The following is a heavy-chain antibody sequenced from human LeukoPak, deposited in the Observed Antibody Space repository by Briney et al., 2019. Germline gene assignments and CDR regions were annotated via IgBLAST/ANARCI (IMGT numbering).Heavy chain of an antibody. CDR3: ATLSSLGY. CDR1: GFTFSIYW. CDR2: IKQDGSEK. D-gene: IGHD6-6*01. V-gene: IGHV3-7*01. Sequence: GGSLRLSCAASGFTFSIYWMSWVRQAPGKGRGWVANIKQDGSEKYYVDSVKGRFTISRDNPKNTLYRQMNSRRAQDTAGYYFATLSSLGYWGQGTLVTVSS. J-gene: IGHJ4*02.